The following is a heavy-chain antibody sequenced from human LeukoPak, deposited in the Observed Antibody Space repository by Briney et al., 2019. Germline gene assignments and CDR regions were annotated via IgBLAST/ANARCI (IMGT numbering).Heavy chain of an antibody. J-gene: IGHJ5*02. CDR2: IIPIFGTA. D-gene: IGHD3-3*01. CDR1: GGTFSSYA. Sequence: ASVKVSCKASGGTFSSYAISWVRQAPGQGLEWMGGIIPIFGTANYAQKFQGRVTITADESTSTAYMELSSLRSEDTAVYYRARGNTIFGVVYNWFDPWGQGTLVTVSS. CDR3: ARGNTIFGVVYNWFDP. V-gene: IGHV1-69*13.